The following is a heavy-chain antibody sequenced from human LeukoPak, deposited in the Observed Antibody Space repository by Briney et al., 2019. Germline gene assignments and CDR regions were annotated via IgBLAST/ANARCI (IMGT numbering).Heavy chain of an antibody. CDR1: GYTLTELS. D-gene: IGHD3-22*01. V-gene: IGHV1-69*13. Sequence: ASVKVSCKVSGYTLTELSMHWVRQAPGKGLEWMGGIIPIFGTANYAQKFQGRVTITADESTSTAYMELSSLRSEDTAVYYCARDVNYYDSSGPYDAFDIWGQGTMVTVSS. CDR3: ARDVNYYDSSGPYDAFDI. J-gene: IGHJ3*02. CDR2: IIPIFGTA.